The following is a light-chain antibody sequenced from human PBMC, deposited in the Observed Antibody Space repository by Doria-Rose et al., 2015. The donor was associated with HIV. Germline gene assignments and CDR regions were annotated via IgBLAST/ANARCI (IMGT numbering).Light chain of an antibody. J-gene: IGKJ4*01. CDR1: QGISNY. CDR2: AAS. V-gene: IGKV1-8*01. CDR3: QQYYSYPPVT. Sequence: IQVTQSPSSLSASTGDRVTITCRASQGISNYLAWYQQKPGKVPNLLIYAASTLQTGVPSRFSGSGSGTDFTLTIRCLQAEDFATYYGQQYYSYPPVTGGGWTRGEI.